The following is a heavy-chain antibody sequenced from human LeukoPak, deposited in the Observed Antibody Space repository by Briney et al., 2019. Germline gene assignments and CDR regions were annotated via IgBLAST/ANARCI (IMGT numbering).Heavy chain of an antibody. J-gene: IGHJ4*02. CDR3: AKDYGYYNFDY. CDR1: GFTFSRYG. V-gene: IGHV3-30*18. D-gene: IGHD4-17*01. CDR2: ISYDGSNK. Sequence: GGSLRLSCAASGFTFSRYGMHWVRQAPAKGLEWVAVISYDGSNKYYADSVKGRFTISRDNSKNTLYLQMNSLRVEDTAVYYCAKDYGYYNFDYWGQGTLVTVSS.